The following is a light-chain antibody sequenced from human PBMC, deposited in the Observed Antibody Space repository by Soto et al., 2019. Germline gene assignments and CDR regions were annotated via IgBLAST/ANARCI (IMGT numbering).Light chain of an antibody. Sequence: EVWMTQSRATLAVSPGETASLSCRASQSAGNFLAWYQQKPGQAPRLLIYYISTRATGIPARFSGSGSGTEFTLTINSLQSEDSAVYYCPQHNPWPITFGQGTRLEIK. CDR3: PQHNPWPIT. J-gene: IGKJ5*01. V-gene: IGKV3D-15*01. CDR1: QSAGNF. CDR2: YIS.